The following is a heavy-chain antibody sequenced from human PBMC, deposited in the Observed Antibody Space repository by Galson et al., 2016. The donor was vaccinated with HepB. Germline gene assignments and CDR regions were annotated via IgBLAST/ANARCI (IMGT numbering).Heavy chain of an antibody. V-gene: IGHV1-46*01. D-gene: IGHD2-15*01. Sequence: SVKVSCKASGYTFTTYFLHWVRQAPGQGLEWIGLINPSAGSTTYAQIFQGRVTMTRDTSTSTVYMELSSLRSEDTAVYFCARLINIGVACRGGSGYSTGPFDYWGQGTLVTVSS. CDR1: GYTFTTYF. J-gene: IGHJ4*02. CDR2: INPSAGST. CDR3: ARLINIGVACRGGSGYSTGPFDY.